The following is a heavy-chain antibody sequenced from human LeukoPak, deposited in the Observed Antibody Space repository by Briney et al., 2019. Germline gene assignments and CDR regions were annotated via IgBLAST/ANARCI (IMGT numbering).Heavy chain of an antibody. V-gene: IGHV4-4*07. CDR2: IFNSGST. CDR1: GGSISSYY. D-gene: IGHD2/OR15-2a*01. J-gene: IGHJ5*02. Sequence: SETLPLTCTVSGGSISSYYWNWIRQPAGKGLEWIGRIFNSGSTNYNPSLKSRVTMSVDMSKNQFSLKLNSVTAADTAVYYCARDRNMDPWGQGTLVTVSS. CDR3: ARDRNMDP.